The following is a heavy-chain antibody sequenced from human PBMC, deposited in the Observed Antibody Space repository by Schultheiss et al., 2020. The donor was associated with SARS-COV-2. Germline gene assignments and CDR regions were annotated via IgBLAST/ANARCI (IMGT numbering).Heavy chain of an antibody. CDR3: ASHRYYYGSGSYSD. D-gene: IGHD3-10*01. CDR1: GYTFTSYG. CDR2: ISAYNGNT. V-gene: IGHV1-18*01. Sequence: ASVKVSCKASGYTFTSYGISWVRQAPGQGLEWMGWISAYNGNTNYAQKLQGRVTMTTDTSTSTAYMELSSLRSEDTAVYYCASHRYYYGSGSYSDWGQGTLVTVSS. J-gene: IGHJ4*02.